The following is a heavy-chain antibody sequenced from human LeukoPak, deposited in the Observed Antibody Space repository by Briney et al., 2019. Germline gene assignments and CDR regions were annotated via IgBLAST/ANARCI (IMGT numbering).Heavy chain of an antibody. Sequence: GGSLKISCKGSGYRFTSYWIGWVRQMPGKGLEWMGIIYPGDSDTRYSPSFQGQVTISADKSISTAYLQWSSLKASDTAMYYCARVLGYCSSTSCLNWFDPWGQGTLVTVSS. CDR3: ARVLGYCSSTSCLNWFDP. V-gene: IGHV5-51*01. CDR1: GYRFTSYW. D-gene: IGHD2-2*01. J-gene: IGHJ5*02. CDR2: IYPGDSDT.